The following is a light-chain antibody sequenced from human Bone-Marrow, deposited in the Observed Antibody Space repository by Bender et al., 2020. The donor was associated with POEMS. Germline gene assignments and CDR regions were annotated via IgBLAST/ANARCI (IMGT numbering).Light chain of an antibody. CDR2: KND. CDR3: STWDDSVSGSVV. CDR1: SPNIGTNP. J-gene: IGLJ2*01. V-gene: IGLV1-47*01. Sequence: PSASGTPGQRFTISCSGSSPNIGTNPVNWYQQLPGAAPTVLIYKNDQRPSGVPVRFSGSKSGTSASLSISGLRSEDEADYYCSTWDDSVSGSVVFGGGTKLTVL.